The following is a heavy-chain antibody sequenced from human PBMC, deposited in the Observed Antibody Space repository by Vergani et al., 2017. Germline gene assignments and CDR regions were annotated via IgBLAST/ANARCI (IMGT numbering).Heavy chain of an antibody. CDR1: GYTLTELS. CDR2: IIPIFGTA. J-gene: IGHJ5*02. V-gene: IGHV1-69*13. Sequence: QVQLVQSGAEVKKPGASVKVSCKVSGYTLTELSMHWVRQAPGKGLEWMGGIIPIFGTANYAQKFQGRVTITADESTSTAYMELSSLRSEDTAVYYCARCRARSGWYNWFDPWGQGTLVTVSS. D-gene: IGHD6-19*01. CDR3: ARCRARSGWYNWFDP.